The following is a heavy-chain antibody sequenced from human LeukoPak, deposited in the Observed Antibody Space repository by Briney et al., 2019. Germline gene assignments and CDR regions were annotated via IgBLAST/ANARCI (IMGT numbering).Heavy chain of an antibody. CDR3: ARSPAIYYFDY. CDR2: INHNGNT. D-gene: IGHD2-21*01. J-gene: IGHJ4*02. Sequence: SETLSLTCTVFYGSFSGYYWSWIRQPPRKRLEWIGEINHNGNTNYNPSLKSRVTISVDTSKDQFSLKLSSVTAADTAVYYCARSPAIYYFDYWGQGTLVTVSS. CDR1: YGSFSGYY. V-gene: IGHV4-34*01.